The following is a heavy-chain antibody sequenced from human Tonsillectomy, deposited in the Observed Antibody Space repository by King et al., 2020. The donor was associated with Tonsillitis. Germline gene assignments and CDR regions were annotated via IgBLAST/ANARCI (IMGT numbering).Heavy chain of an antibody. CDR3: ARDAGYCSGGSCYGFYYYYMDV. CDR2: IITMLAIA. V-gene: IGHV1-69*04. J-gene: IGHJ6*03. CDR1: GGTFSNYA. Sequence: QLVQSGAEVKKPGSSVKVSCKASGGTFSNYAISWVRQAPGQGLEWMGRIITMLAIANYAQKFQGRVAITADKSTSTAYMELSSLRSDDTAVYYCARDAGYCSGGSCYGFYYYYMDVWGKGTTVTVSS. D-gene: IGHD2-15*01.